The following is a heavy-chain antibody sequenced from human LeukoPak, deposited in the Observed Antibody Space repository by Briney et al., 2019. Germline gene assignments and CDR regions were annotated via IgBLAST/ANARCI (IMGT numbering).Heavy chain of an antibody. J-gene: IGHJ4*02. CDR2: INPNSGGT. CDR3: AREGGYDSSGYYGGY. D-gene: IGHD3-22*01. V-gene: IGHV1-2*02. CDR1: GYTFTGYY. Sequence: ASVKVSCKASGYTFTGYYMHWVRQAPGQGLEWMGWINPNSGGTNYAQKFQGRVTMTRDTSISTAYMELSRLRSDDTAVYYCAREGGYDSSGYYGGYWGQGTLVTVSS.